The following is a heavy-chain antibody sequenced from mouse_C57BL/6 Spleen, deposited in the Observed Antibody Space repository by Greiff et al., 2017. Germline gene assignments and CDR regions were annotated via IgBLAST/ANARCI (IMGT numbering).Heavy chain of an antibody. CDR1: GYTFTSYW. CDR3: ARIYYGSSNAMDY. V-gene: IGHV1-64*01. Sequence: QVQLQQPGAELVKPGASVKLSCKASGYTFTSYWMHWVKQRPGQGLEWIGMIHPNSGSTNYNEKFKSKATLTVDKSSSTAYMQLSSLTSEDSAVYYCARIYYGSSNAMDYWGQGTSVTVSS. J-gene: IGHJ4*01. CDR2: IHPNSGST. D-gene: IGHD1-1*01.